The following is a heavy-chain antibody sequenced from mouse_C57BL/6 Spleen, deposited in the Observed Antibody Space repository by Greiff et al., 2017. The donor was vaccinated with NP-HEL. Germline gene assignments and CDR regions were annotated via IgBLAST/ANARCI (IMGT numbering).Heavy chain of an antibody. CDR1: GYTFTDYE. Sequence: QVQLQQSGAELVRPGASVTLSCKASGYTFTDYEMHWVKQTPVHGLEWIGAIDPETGGTAYNQKFKGKAILTADKPSSTAYMELRSLTSEDSAVYYCTRGGTGTKDYWGQGTTLTVSS. V-gene: IGHV1-15*01. J-gene: IGHJ2*01. CDR3: TRGGTGTKDY. CDR2: IDPETGGT. D-gene: IGHD4-1*01.